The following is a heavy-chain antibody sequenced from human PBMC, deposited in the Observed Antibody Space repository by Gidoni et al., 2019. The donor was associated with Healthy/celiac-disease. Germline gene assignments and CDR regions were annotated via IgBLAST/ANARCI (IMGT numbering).Heavy chain of an antibody. CDR2: ISSSSSTI. D-gene: IGHD3-3*01. V-gene: IGHV3-48*02. J-gene: IGHJ4*02. Sequence: EVQLVDSGGGWVRPGGSVRLSFGASGFLFNGYRMTWVRQAPGKGLEWVSYISSSSSTIYYADSVKGRFTISRDNAKNSLYLQMNSLRDEDTAVYYCARDAAGYYDFWSGYYEDYWGQGTLVTVSS. CDR3: ARDAAGYYDFWSGYYEDY. CDR1: GFLFNGYR.